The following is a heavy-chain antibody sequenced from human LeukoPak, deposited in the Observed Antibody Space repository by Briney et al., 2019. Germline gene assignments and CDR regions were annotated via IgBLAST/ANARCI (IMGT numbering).Heavy chain of an antibody. D-gene: IGHD6-13*01. V-gene: IGHV1-2*06. Sequence: ASVKVSCKASGYTFTGYYMHWVRQAPGQGLEWLARINPNSGVPNYAQKFQGRVTITRDTAITTAYMQLSSLRSGDTAVYYCAREVGYSSSYYGRFDRWGQGTLVTVSS. CDR3: AREVGYSSSYYGRFDR. J-gene: IGHJ5*02. CDR1: GYTFTGYY. CDR2: INPNSGVP.